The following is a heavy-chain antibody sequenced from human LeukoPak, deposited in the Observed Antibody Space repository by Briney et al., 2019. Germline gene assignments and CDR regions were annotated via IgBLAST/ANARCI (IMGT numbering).Heavy chain of an antibody. CDR1: GGSISSSSYY. D-gene: IGHD5-24*01. CDR2: ISGSGGST. J-gene: IGHJ4*02. V-gene: IGHV3-23*01. CDR3: AILVERWKNFDY. Sequence: PSETLSLTCTVSGGSISSSSYYWGWIRRPPGKGLEWVSAISGSGGSTYYADSVKGRFTISRDNSKNTLYLQMNSLRAEDTAVYYCAILVERWKNFDYWGQGTLVTVSS.